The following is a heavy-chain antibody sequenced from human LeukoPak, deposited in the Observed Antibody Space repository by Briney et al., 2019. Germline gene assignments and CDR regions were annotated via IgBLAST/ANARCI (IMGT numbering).Heavy chain of an antibody. CDR2: IYYSGST. D-gene: IGHD6-6*01. Sequence: SETLSLTCTVSGGSISNYYWSWIRQPPGKGPEWIGYIYYSGSTNYNPSLKSRVTISVDTSKNQFSLKLSSVTAADTAVYYCARWQSSSSGMGYWGQGTLVTVSS. V-gene: IGHV4-59*08. CDR1: GGSISNYY. CDR3: ARWQSSSSGMGY. J-gene: IGHJ4*02.